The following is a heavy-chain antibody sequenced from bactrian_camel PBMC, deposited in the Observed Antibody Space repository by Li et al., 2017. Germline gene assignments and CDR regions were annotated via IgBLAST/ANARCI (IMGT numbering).Heavy chain of an antibody. CDR1: EYTDDC. V-gene: IGHV3S63*01. CDR3: AAASGGSWPLTNAFGY. Sequence: HVQLVESGGGSVQAGGYLRLSCAASEYTDDCMGWFRQAPGKEREGVAFGALHGSYTSYSDSVKGRFTLVQDKAKNTLYLQMNSLKPEDTAVYYCAAASGGSWPLTNAFGYWGQGTQVTVS. J-gene: IGHJ6*01. CDR2: GALHGSYT. D-gene: IGHD6*01.